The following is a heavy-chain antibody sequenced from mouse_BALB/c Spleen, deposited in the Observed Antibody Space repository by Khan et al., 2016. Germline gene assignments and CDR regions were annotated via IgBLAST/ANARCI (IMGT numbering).Heavy chain of an antibody. Sequence: EVQLQESGGGLVQPKGSLKLSCAASGFTFNTYAMHWVCQAPGKGLEWVARIRSKSNNYATYYADSVKDRFTISRADSQSMPYLQMNNLKTEDTAMKYCVRERNYGNYYAIDYCGQGTSVTVSS. J-gene: IGHJ4*01. V-gene: IGHV10-3*03. CDR3: VRERNYGNYYAIDY. CDR1: GFTFNTYA. CDR2: IRSKSNNYAT. D-gene: IGHD2-1*01.